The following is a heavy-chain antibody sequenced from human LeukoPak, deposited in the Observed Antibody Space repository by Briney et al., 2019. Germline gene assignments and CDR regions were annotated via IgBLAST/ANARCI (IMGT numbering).Heavy chain of an antibody. CDR1: VGSISRYY. D-gene: IGHD3-10*01. Sequence: SETLSLTCTFSVGSISRYYWSWIRQPPGKGLEWIGYIYYSGRTNYNPTLKSQVTTSADTSKNQFSLKLSSVTAAHTAVYYCARQLTGVLWSGETGIWFDTWGQGTLVTVSS. CDR3: ARQLTGVLWSGETGIWFDT. J-gene: IGHJ5*02. V-gene: IGHV4-59*08. CDR2: IYYSGRT.